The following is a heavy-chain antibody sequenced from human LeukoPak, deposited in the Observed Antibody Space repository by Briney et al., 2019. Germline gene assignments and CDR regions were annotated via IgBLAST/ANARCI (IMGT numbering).Heavy chain of an antibody. CDR3: ARIAAAGMGFDY. J-gene: IGHJ4*02. V-gene: IGHV4-30-2*01. D-gene: IGHD6-13*01. Sequence: PSETLSLTCAVSGGSISSGGYSWSWIRQPPGKGLEWIGYIYHSGSTYYNPSLKSRVTISVDRSKNQFSLKLSSVTAADTAVYYCARIAAAGMGFDYWGQGTLVTVSS. CDR2: IYHSGST. CDR1: GGSISSGGYS.